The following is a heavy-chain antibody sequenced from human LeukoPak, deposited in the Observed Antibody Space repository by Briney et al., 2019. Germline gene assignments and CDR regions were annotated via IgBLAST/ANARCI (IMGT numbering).Heavy chain of an antibody. CDR3: ARGLEPRTWDDC. V-gene: IGHV4-59*01. Sequence: SETLSLTCSVSGDSISTYYWNWIRQPPGKGLEWIGYINYSGSTTYNPSLTSRVTISVDTSKNQFSLKLSSVTAADTAVYYCARGLEPRTWDDCRGPGILVTVSS. D-gene: IGHD1-14*01. CDR2: INYSGST. CDR1: GDSISTYY. J-gene: IGHJ4*02.